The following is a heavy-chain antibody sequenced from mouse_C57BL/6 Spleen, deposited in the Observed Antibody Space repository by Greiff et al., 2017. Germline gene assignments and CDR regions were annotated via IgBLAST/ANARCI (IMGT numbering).Heavy chain of an antibody. Sequence: QVQLKESGPELVKPGASVKISCKASGYAFSSSWMNWVKQRPGKGLEWIGRIYPGDGDTNYNGKFKGKATLTADESSSTAYMQLSSLASEDSAVYFCARSNSSGLYYFDYWGQGTTLTVSS. D-gene: IGHD3-2*02. CDR1: GYAFSSSW. CDR2: IYPGDGDT. V-gene: IGHV1-82*01. CDR3: ARSNSSGLYYFDY. J-gene: IGHJ2*01.